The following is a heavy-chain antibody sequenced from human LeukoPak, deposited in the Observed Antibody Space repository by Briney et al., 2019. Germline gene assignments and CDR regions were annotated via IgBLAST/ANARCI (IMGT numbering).Heavy chain of an antibody. Sequence: PSETLSLTCTVSGGSISSYYWSWIRQPPGKGLVWIGYIYYSGSTNYNPSLKSRVTISVDTSKNQFSLKLSSVTAADTAVYYCARDSYNSSYGMDVWGQGTTVTVSS. D-gene: IGHD5-12*01. V-gene: IGHV4-59*01. CDR3: ARDSYNSSYGMDV. CDR1: GGSISSYY. J-gene: IGHJ6*02. CDR2: IYYSGST.